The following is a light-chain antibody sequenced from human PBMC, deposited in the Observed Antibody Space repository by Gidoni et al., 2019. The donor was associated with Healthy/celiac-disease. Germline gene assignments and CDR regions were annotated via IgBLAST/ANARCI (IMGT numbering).Light chain of an antibody. CDR3: QQYNSYPWT. J-gene: IGKJ1*01. CDR1: QSISSW. V-gene: IGKV1-5*03. Sequence: IQMTQSPSTLSASVGDRVTMTCRASQSISSWLAWYQQKPGKAAKLLIYKASSLESGVPSRFSGSGSGTEFTLTISSLQPDDFATYYCQQYNSYPWTFGQXTKVEIK. CDR2: KAS.